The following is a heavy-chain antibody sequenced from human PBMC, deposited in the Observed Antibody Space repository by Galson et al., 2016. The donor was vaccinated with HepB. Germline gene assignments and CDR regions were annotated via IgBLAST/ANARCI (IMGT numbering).Heavy chain of an antibody. D-gene: IGHD3-3*01. CDR2: ISNNGGRT. CDR1: GFTFSIYA. J-gene: IGHJ4*02. V-gene: IGHV3-23*01. CDR3: AKISPGITIFGETN. Sequence: SLRLSCAASGFTFSIYAMSWVRQAPGKGLEWVSSISNNGGRTYYADSVKGRFTISRDNSKNPLYLQMNILRADDTAVFYCAKISPGITIFGETNWGQGTLVTVSS.